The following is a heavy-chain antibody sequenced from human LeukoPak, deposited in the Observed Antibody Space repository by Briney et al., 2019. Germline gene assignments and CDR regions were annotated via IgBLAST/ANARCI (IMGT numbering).Heavy chain of an antibody. CDR3: ARRPVGATRTWFDP. V-gene: IGHV4-39*07. Sequence: SETLSLTCTVSGDSISSSSYYCAWIRQPPGKGLEWIGNIYYSGSTNYNPSLKSRVTISVDTSKNQFSLKLSSVTAADTAVYYCARRPVGATRTWFDPWGQGTLVTVSS. J-gene: IGHJ5*02. CDR1: GDSISSSSYY. CDR2: IYYSGST. D-gene: IGHD1-26*01.